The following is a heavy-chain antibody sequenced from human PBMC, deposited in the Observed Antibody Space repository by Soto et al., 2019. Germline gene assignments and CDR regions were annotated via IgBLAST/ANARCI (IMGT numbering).Heavy chain of an antibody. CDR1: GYSFTSYW. Sequence: GESLKISCKGSGYSFTSYWISWVRQMPGKGLEWMGRIDPSDSYTNYSPSFQGHGTISADKSISTAYLQWSSLKASDTAMYYCASTREAYYYYYGMDVWGKGTTVTVSS. J-gene: IGHJ6*04. CDR2: IDPSDSYT. CDR3: ASTREAYYYYYGMDV. V-gene: IGHV5-10-1*01. D-gene: IGHD1-26*01.